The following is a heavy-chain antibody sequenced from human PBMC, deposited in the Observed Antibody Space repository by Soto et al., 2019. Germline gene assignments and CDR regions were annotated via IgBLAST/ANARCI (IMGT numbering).Heavy chain of an antibody. J-gene: IGHJ6*02. CDR3: ARTGYSSGWYGVDYYYYGMDV. Sequence: GESLKISCKGSGYSFTSYWIGWVRQMPGKGLEWMGIIYPGDSDTRYSPSFQGQVTISADKSISTAYLQWSSLKASDTAMYYCARTGYSSGWYGVDYYYYGMDVWGQGTTVTVSS. V-gene: IGHV5-51*01. D-gene: IGHD6-19*01. CDR1: GYSFTSYW. CDR2: IYPGDSDT.